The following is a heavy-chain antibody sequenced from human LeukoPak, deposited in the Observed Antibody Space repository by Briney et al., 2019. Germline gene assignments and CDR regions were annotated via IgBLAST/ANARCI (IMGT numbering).Heavy chain of an antibody. CDR1: GYTFTTYD. Sequence: AASVKVSCKASGYTFTTYDINWVRQAPGQGLEWMGGIIPIFGTANYAQKFQGRVTITADESTSTAYMELSSLRSEDTAVYYCARAGGAYYYGSGSYTSTGWYNWFDPWGQGTLVTVSS. J-gene: IGHJ5*02. V-gene: IGHV1-69*13. CDR3: ARAGGAYYYGSGSYTSTGWYNWFDP. D-gene: IGHD3-10*01. CDR2: IIPIFGTA.